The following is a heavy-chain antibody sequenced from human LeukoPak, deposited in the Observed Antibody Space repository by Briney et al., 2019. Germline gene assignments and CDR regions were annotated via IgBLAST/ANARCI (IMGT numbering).Heavy chain of an antibody. J-gene: IGHJ4*02. CDR3: AREDSADYYGSGRLDY. CDR2: IYYSGST. D-gene: IGHD3-10*01. V-gene: IGHV4-31*03. Sequence: PSETLSLTCTVSGGSISSGGYYWSWIRQHPGKGLEWIGYIYYSGSTYYNPSLKSRVTISVDTSKNQFSLKLSSVTAADTAVYYCAREDSADYYGSGRLDYWGQGTLVTVSS. CDR1: GGSISSGGYY.